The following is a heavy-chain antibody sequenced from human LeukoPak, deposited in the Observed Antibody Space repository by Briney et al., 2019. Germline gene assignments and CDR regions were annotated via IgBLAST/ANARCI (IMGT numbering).Heavy chain of an antibody. CDR3: AREGIAAAGSYYYYGMDV. J-gene: IGHJ6*02. CDR2: IIPILGIA. V-gene: IGHV1-69*04. D-gene: IGHD6-13*01. Sequence: ASVKVSCTASGGTFSSYAISWVRQAPGQGLEWMGRIIPILGIANYAQKFQGRVTITADKSTSTAYMELSSLRSEDTAVYYCAREGIAAAGSYYYYGMDVWGQGTTVTVSS. CDR1: GGTFSSYA.